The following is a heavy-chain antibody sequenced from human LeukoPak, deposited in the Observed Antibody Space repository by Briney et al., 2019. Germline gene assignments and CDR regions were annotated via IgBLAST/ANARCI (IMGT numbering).Heavy chain of an antibody. CDR2: ISWNSGSI. D-gene: IGHD3-3*01. CDR3: AKDKLFRDYDFWSGSYYYYGMDV. V-gene: IGHV3-9*01. J-gene: IGHJ6*02. CDR1: GFSFSSYA. Sequence: GGSLRLSCAASGFSFSSYAMHWVRQAPGKGLEWVSGISWNSGSIGYADSVKGRFTISRDNAKNSLYLQMNSLRAEDTALYYCAKDKLFRDYDFWSGSYYYYGMDVWGQGTTVTVSS.